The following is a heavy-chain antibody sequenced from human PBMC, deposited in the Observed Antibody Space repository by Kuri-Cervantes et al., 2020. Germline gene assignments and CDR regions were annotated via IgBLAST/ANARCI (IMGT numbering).Heavy chain of an antibody. V-gene: IGHV1-8*02. CDR2: MNPNSGNT. CDR1: GYTFTGYY. J-gene: IGHJ3*02. Sequence: GGSLRLSCKASGYTFTGYYMHWVRQAPGQGLEWMGWMNPNSGNTGYAQKFQGRVTMTRNTTISTAYMELTRLRSDDTTMYYCASLDGYSSGWYYAFDIWGQGKMVTVSS. D-gene: IGHD6-19*01. CDR3: ASLDGYSSGWYYAFDI.